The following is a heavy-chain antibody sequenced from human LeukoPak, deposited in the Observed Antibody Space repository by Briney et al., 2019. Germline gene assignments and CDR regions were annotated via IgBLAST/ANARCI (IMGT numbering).Heavy chain of an antibody. Sequence: SVKVSCKASGGTLSSYAISWVRQAPGQGLEWMGGIIPIFGTANYAQKFQGRVTITADESTSTAYMELSSLRSEDTAVYYCAREGDSGSYQGSAFDIWGQGTMVTVSS. V-gene: IGHV1-69*01. CDR3: AREGDSGSYQGSAFDI. CDR2: IIPIFGTA. D-gene: IGHD1-26*01. J-gene: IGHJ3*02. CDR1: GGTLSSYA.